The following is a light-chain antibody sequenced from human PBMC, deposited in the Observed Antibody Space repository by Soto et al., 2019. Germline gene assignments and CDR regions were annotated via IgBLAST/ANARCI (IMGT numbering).Light chain of an antibody. CDR3: QQSYSAPLA. Sequence: DIQMTQSPSSLSASVGERVTITCRASQTINSYLNWYQHKPGKAPNLLIYGASSLQSGVPSRFSGSVSGTDFTLTINSLQPEDFATYYCQQSYSAPLAFGGGTRVEIK. J-gene: IGKJ4*01. CDR2: GAS. V-gene: IGKV1-39*01. CDR1: QTINSY.